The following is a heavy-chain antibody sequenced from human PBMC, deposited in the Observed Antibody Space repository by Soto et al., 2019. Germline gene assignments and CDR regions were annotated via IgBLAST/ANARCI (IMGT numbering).Heavy chain of an antibody. J-gene: IGHJ4*02. CDR3: XXXVXVPADFDF. CDR2: INAGNGNT. Sequence: QVQLVQSGAEEKKPGASVKVSCKASGYTFTGYAMHWVRQAPGQRLEWMGWINAGNGNTKYSQKFQGRVTITRDTSAXTAYXXXXXXXSXDTAXYYXXXXVXVPADFDFWGQGTLVTVSS. V-gene: IGHV1-3*05. CDR1: GYTFTGYA.